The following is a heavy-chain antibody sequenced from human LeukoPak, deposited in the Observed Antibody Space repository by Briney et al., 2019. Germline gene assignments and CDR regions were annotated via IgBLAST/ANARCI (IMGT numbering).Heavy chain of an antibody. CDR1: GFTFSNAW. J-gene: IGHJ4*02. V-gene: IGHV3-15*01. D-gene: IGHD3-3*01. Sequence: GGSLRLSCAASGFTFSNAWMSWVRQAPGKGLEWVGRIKSKTDGGTTDYAAPVKGRFTISRDDSKNTLYLQMNSLKTEDTAVYYCATFLSLNYDFWSGYYRRTSGSGYWGQGTLVTVSS. CDR2: IKSKTDGGTT. CDR3: ATFLSLNYDFWSGYYRRTSGSGY.